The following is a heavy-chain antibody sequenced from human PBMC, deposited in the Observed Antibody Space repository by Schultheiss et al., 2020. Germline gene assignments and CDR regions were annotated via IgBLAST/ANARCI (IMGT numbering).Heavy chain of an antibody. CDR2: INPSGGST. CDR3: ARVDCSSTSCQPRNYYFDY. J-gene: IGHJ4*02. CDR1: GYTFTSYY. Sequence: ASVKVSCKASGYTFTSYYMHWVRQAPGQGLEWMGIINPSGGSTSYAQKFQGRVTMTRDTSTSTVYMELSSLRSEDTAVYYCARVDCSSTSCQPRNYYFDYWGKGTLVTVSS. D-gene: IGHD2-2*01. V-gene: IGHV1-46*01.